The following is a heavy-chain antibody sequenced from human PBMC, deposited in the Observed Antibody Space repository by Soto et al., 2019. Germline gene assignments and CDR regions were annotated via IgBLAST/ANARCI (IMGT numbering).Heavy chain of an antibody. CDR1: GGSFSGYY. V-gene: IGHV4-34*01. D-gene: IGHD3-9*01. Sequence: SETLSLTCAVYGGSFSGYYWSWIRQPPGKGLEWIGEINHSGSTNYNPSLKSRVTISVDTSKNQFSLKLSSVTAADTAVYYCASWGGRRYDIVTGYYRSYYYGMDVWGQGTTVTVSS. CDR3: ASWGGRRYDIVTGYYRSYYYGMDV. J-gene: IGHJ6*02. CDR2: INHSGST.